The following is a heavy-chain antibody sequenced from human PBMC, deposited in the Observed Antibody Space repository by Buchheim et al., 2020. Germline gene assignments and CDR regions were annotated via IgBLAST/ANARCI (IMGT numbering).Heavy chain of an antibody. D-gene: IGHD2-2*02. Sequence: QVQLVQSGAEVKKPGASVKVSCKASGYTFSNYYIHWVRQAPGQGLEWMGIVNPSGGGTSYPQKFQGRVTMTRDTATSTVYMELSSLRSEDTAVYYCARGGRDIVVVPASIHVHYLDVWGKGTT. J-gene: IGHJ6*03. V-gene: IGHV1-46*01. CDR1: GYTFSNYY. CDR2: VNPSGGGT. CDR3: ARGGRDIVVVPASIHVHYLDV.